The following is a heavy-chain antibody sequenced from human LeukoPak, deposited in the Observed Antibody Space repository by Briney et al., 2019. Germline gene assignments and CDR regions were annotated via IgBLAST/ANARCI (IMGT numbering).Heavy chain of an antibody. D-gene: IGHD2-2*01. CDR1: GYTFTSYG. V-gene: IGHV1-18*01. CDR2: ISAYNGNT. CDR3: ARTQLLLGWFDP. Sequence: ASVKVSCKASGYTFTSYGISWVRRAPGQGLEWMGWISAYNGNTNYAQKLQGRVTITTDTSTSTAYMELRSLRSDDTAVYYCARTQLLLGWFDPWGQGTLVTVSS. J-gene: IGHJ5*02.